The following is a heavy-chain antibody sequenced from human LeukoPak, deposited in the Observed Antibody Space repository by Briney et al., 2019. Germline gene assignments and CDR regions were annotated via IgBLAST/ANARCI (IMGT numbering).Heavy chain of an antibody. CDR1: GFTFSSYE. V-gene: IGHV3-21*01. Sequence: GGSLRLSCAASGFTFSSYEMNWVRQAPGKGLEWVSSISSSSSYIYYADSVKGRFTISRDNAKNSLYLQMNSLRAEDTAVYYCARDLMTTVTTNGYWGQGTLVTVSS. J-gene: IGHJ4*02. D-gene: IGHD4-17*01. CDR3: ARDLMTTVTTNGY. CDR2: ISSSSSYI.